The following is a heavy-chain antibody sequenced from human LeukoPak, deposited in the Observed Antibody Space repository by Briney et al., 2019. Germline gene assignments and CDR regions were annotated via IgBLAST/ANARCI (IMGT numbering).Heavy chain of an antibody. D-gene: IGHD1-26*01. CDR1: GGSISSSSYY. V-gene: IGHV4-39*01. CDR3: ARRGIVGATRAFDY. J-gene: IGHJ4*02. Sequence: SETLSLTCTVSGGSISSSSYYWGWIRQPPGKGLEWIGSIYYSGSTHYNPSLKSRVTISVDTSKNQFSLKLSSVTAADTAVFYCARRGIVGATRAFDYWGQGTLVTVSS. CDR2: IYYSGST.